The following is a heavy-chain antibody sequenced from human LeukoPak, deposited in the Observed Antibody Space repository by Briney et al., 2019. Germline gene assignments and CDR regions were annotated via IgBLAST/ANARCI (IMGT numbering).Heavy chain of an antibody. Sequence: HPGGSLRLSCTASGFTFGDYAMSWVRQAPGKGLEWVGFIRSKAYGGTTEYAASVKGRFTISRDDSKSIAYLQMNSLKTEDTAVYYCTRSGDYVWGSYRVNYFDYWGQGTLVTVSS. CDR3: TRSGDYVWGSYRVNYFDY. J-gene: IGHJ4*02. V-gene: IGHV3-49*04. D-gene: IGHD3-16*02. CDR2: IRSKAYGGTT. CDR1: GFTFGDYA.